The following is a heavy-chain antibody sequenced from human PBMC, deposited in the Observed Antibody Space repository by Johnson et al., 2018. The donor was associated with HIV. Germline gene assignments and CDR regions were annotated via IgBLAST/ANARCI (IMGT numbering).Heavy chain of an antibody. CDR1: GFTFSDYY. CDR3: ARVGSTWTDAFDI. D-gene: IGHD6-13*01. Sequence: QVQLVESGGGLVKPGGSLRLSCAASGFTFSDYYMSWIRQAPGKGLEWVSYISSGGDSTYYTDSVKCRFTISRDNGKNSLFLLMNSLRTEDTAVYYCARVGSTWTDAFDIWGQGTMVTVSS. CDR2: ISSGGDST. V-gene: IGHV3-11*04. J-gene: IGHJ3*02.